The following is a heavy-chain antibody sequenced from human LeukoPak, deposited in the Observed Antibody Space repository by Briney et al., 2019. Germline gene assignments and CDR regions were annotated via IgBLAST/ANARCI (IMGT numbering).Heavy chain of an antibody. Sequence: GASVKVSCKASGYTFTGYYMHWVRQAPGQGLEWMGWINPNSGGTNYAQKLQGRVTMTRDTSISTAYMELSRLRSDDTAVYYCARSSSRTSHSDYWGQGTLVTVSS. J-gene: IGHJ4*02. CDR1: GYTFTGYY. CDR2: INPNSGGT. D-gene: IGHD2-2*01. V-gene: IGHV1-2*02. CDR3: ARSSSRTSHSDY.